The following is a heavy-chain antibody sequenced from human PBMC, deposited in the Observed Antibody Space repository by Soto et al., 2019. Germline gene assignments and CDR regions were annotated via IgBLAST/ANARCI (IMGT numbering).Heavy chain of an antibody. Sequence: ASVKVSCKASGVTFSSYAIRWVRQAPGQGLEWMGGIIPIFGTANYGQKFQGRVTITADESTSTAYMELSSLRSEDTAVYYCARTHSYGYNYWGQGTLVTVAS. CDR3: ARTHSYGYNY. CDR1: GVTFSSYA. J-gene: IGHJ4*02. V-gene: IGHV1-69*13. CDR2: IIPIFGTA. D-gene: IGHD5-18*01.